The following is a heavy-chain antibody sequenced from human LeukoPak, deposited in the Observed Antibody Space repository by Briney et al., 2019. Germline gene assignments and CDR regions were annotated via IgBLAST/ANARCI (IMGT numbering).Heavy chain of an antibody. J-gene: IGHJ6*02. CDR1: GGSISSGGYY. CDR2: IYYSGST. CDR3: ARDSSGTYRRYYYYGMDV. Sequence: SETLSLTCTVSGGSISSGGYYWSWIRQHPGKGLEWIGYIYYSGSTYYNPSLKSRVTISVDTSKNQFSLKLSSVTATDTAVYYCARDSSGTYRRYYYYGMDVWGQGTTVTVSS. V-gene: IGHV4-31*03. D-gene: IGHD1-26*01.